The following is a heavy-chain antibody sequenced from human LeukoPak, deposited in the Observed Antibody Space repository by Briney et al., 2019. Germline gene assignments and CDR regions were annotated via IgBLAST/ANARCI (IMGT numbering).Heavy chain of an antibody. V-gene: IGHV3-53*01. CDR1: GFTVSSNY. J-gene: IGHJ3*02. CDR3: ARGRITMVRGVITPGRDAFDI. Sequence: PGGSLRLSCAASGFTVSSNYMSWVRQAPGKGLEGVAVIYSGGSTYYADSVMGRFTISRDNSKNTLYLQMNSLRAEDTAVYYCARGRITMVRGVITPGRDAFDIWGQGTMVTVSS. D-gene: IGHD3-10*01. CDR2: IYSGGST.